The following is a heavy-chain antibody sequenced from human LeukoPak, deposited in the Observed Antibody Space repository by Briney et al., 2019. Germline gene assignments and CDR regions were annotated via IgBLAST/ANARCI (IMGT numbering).Heavy chain of an antibody. CDR3: ARVAGDLHSFDY. V-gene: IGHV3-9*01. CDR2: ISWNSGSI. J-gene: IGHJ4*02. D-gene: IGHD3-16*01. CDR1: GFTFDDYA. Sequence: SGRSLRLSCAASGFTFDDYAMHWVRQAPGKGLEWVSGISWNSGSIGYADSVKGRFTISRDNAKNSLYLQMNSLRAEDTAVYYCARVAGDLHSFDYWGQGTLVTVSS.